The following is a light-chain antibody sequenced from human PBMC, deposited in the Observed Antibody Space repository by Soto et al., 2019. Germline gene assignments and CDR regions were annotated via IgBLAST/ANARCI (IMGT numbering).Light chain of an antibody. Sequence: DIQMTQSPPSLSASVGDRVTITCRASQGISNYLAWYQQKPGKVPKLLIYAASTLQSGVPSRFSCSGSGTDFTLTISSLQPEDVATYYCQKYNSARFTFGPGTKVDIK. CDR3: QKYNSARFT. V-gene: IGKV1-27*01. J-gene: IGKJ3*01. CDR2: AAS. CDR1: QGISNY.